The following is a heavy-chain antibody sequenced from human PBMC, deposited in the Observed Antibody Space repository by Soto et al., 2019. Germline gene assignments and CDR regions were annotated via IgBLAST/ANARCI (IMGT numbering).Heavy chain of an antibody. D-gene: IGHD4-17*01. V-gene: IGHV3-20*04. CDR2: LNWNGGRT. J-gene: IGHJ3*02. CDR1: GFNFGDFG. Sequence: EVQLVESGGGVVRPGGSLRLSCAASGFNFGDFGMSWVRQAPGKGPEWVSGLNWNGGRTGYADSVKGRFTISRDNAKKSLFLQMNSLIVEETAFYYCARDLNGNYDIWGQGTMVTVSS. CDR3: ARDLNGNYDI.